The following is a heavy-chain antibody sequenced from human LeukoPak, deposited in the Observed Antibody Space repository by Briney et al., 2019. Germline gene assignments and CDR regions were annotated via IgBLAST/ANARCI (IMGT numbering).Heavy chain of an antibody. CDR2: ISSYNGNT. Sequence: ASVMVSCTASGYTFTIYGISWVRQAPGQGLEWMGWISSYNGNTNYAQKLQGRVTMTTDTSTSTAYMELTSLRSDDTAVYYCARDWRGDSGTHTIDYWGQGTLVTVSS. D-gene: IGHD3-10*01. CDR3: ARDWRGDSGTHTIDY. V-gene: IGHV1-18*04. J-gene: IGHJ4*02. CDR1: GYTFTIYG.